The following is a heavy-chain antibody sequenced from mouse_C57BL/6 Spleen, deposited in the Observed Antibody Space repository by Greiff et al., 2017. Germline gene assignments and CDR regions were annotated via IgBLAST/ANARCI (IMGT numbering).Heavy chain of an antibody. D-gene: IGHD1-1*01. V-gene: IGHV1-76*01. CDR3: ARERFDYGSSGVDD. Sequence: VQLQQSGAELVRPGASVKLSCKASGYTFTDYYINWVKQRPGQGLEWIARIYPGSGNTYYNEKFKGKATLTAEKSSSTAYMQLSSLTSEDSAVYFWARERFDYGSSGVDDWGQVSTLTVSS. CDR2: IYPGSGNT. CDR1: GYTFTDYY. J-gene: IGHJ2*01.